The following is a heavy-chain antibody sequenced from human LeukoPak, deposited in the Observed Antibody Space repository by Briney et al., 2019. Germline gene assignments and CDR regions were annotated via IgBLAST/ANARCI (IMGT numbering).Heavy chain of an antibody. CDR1: GGSFSGYY. V-gene: IGHV4-34*01. J-gene: IGHJ6*03. D-gene: IGHD2-2*02. CDR3: ARGIIRYCSSISCYNNYYYMDV. CDR2: INHSGST. Sequence: SETLSLTCAVYGGSFSGYYWSWIRQPPGKGLEWIGEINHSGSTNYNPSLKSRVTISVDTSKNQFSLKLSSVTAADTAVYYCARGIIRYCSSISCYNNYYYMDVWGKGTTVTVSS.